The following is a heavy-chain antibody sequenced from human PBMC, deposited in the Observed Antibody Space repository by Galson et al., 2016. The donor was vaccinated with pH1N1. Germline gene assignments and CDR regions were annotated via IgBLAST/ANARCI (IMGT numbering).Heavy chain of an antibody. D-gene: IGHD6-6*01. CDR1: RFSFSDYW. CDR3: AKLASYSTSSVASYFDS. V-gene: IGHV3-30*18. J-gene: IGHJ4*02. CDR2: MSYVGNNK. Sequence: SLRLSCAGSRFSFSDYWMHWVRQAPGKGLEWVAIMSYVGNNKYYADSVKGRFTISRDNSKNTLYLQMNSLRAEDTAVYYCAKLASYSTSSVASYFDSWGQGTLVTVSS.